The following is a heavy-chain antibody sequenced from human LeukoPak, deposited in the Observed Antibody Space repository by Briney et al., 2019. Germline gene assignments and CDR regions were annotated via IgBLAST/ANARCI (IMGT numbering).Heavy chain of an antibody. CDR1: GFTVSNNY. D-gene: IGHD4-17*01. CDR2: IYSGGST. Sequence: PGGSLRLSCAASGFTVSNNYMSWVSQAPGKGLEWVSVIYSGGSTYHADSVKGRFTISRDNSKNTLYLHMNSLRAEDTAVYYCAKTGVDYGDYGQPFQHWGQGTLVTVSS. CDR3: AKTGVDYGDYGQPFQH. V-gene: IGHV3-53*01. J-gene: IGHJ1*01.